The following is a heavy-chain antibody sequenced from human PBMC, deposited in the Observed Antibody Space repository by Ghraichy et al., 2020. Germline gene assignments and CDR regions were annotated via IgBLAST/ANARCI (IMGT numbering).Heavy chain of an antibody. Sequence: SQTLSLTCTVSGGSISSYYWSWIRQPPGKGLEWIGYIYYSGSTNYNPSLKSRVTISVDTSKNQFSLKLSSVTAADTAVYYCARGGADGPIDYWGQGTLVTVSS. CDR3: ARGGADGPIDY. D-gene: IGHD5-24*01. J-gene: IGHJ4*02. CDR2: IYYSGST. CDR1: GGSISSYY. V-gene: IGHV4-59*01.